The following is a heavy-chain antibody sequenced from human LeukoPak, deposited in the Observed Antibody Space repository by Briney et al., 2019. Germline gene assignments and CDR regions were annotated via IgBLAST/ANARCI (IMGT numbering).Heavy chain of an antibody. D-gene: IGHD6-13*01. V-gene: IGHV3-23*01. J-gene: IGHJ4*02. CDR2: ISGSGGST. Sequence: TGGSLRLSCAASGFTFSSYAMSWVRQAPGKGLEWVSAISGSGGSTYYADSVKGRFTISRDNSKNTLYLQMNSLRAEDTAVYYCAKLARGGCSWYYFDYWGQGTLVTVSS. CDR1: GFTFSSYA. CDR3: AKLARGGCSWYYFDY.